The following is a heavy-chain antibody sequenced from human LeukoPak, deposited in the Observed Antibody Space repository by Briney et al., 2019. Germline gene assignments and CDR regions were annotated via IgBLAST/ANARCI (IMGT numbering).Heavy chain of an antibody. V-gene: IGHV3-23*01. CDR3: AKDVLYSSGWYAY. D-gene: IGHD6-19*01. CDR2: ISGSGGST. CDR1: GFTFSSYA. Sequence: GGSLRLSCVASGFTFSSYAMSWVRQAPGKGLEWVSAISGSGGSTYYADSVKGRFTISRDNSKNTLYLQMNSLRAEDTAVYYCAKDVLYSSGWYAYWGQGTLVTVSS. J-gene: IGHJ4*02.